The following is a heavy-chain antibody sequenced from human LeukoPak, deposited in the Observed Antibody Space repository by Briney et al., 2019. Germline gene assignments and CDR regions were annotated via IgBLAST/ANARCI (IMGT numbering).Heavy chain of an antibody. V-gene: IGHV3-23*01. D-gene: IGHD4-23*01. CDR2: ISGSGGST. Sequence: GGSLRLSCAASGFTFNNYAMSWVRQAPGKGLEWVSAISGSGGSTYYADSVKGRFTISRDNSKNTLYLQMNSLRAEDTAIYYCARGAHKRDDYGGFFDYWGQGTLVTVSS. J-gene: IGHJ4*02. CDR1: GFTFNNYA. CDR3: ARGAHKRDDYGGFFDY.